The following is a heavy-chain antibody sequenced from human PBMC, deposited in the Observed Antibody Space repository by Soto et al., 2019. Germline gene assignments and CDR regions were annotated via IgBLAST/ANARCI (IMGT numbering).Heavy chain of an antibody. CDR1: GGSFSGYY. Sequence: SETLSLTCAVYGGSFSGYYWSWIRQPPGKGLEWIGEINHSGSTNYNPSLKSRVTISVDTSKNQFSLKLSSVTAADTAVYYCARGTGYYYGMDVWCQGTTVTVSS. J-gene: IGHJ6*02. CDR3: ARGTGYYYGMDV. CDR2: INHSGST. V-gene: IGHV4-34*01. D-gene: IGHD3-10*01.